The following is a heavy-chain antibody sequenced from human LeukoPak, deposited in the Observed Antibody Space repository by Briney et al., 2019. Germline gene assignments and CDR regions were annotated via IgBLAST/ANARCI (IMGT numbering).Heavy chain of an antibody. J-gene: IGHJ4*02. CDR2: ISSSSYI. CDR1: GFTFSSYS. Sequence: GGSLRLSCAASGFTFSSYSMNWVRQAPGKGLEWVSSISSSSYIYYADSVKGRFTISRDNAKNSLYLQMNSPRAEDTAVYYCARDRTGIAARYFDYWGQGTLVTVSS. CDR3: ARDRTGIAARYFDY. D-gene: IGHD6-6*01. V-gene: IGHV3-21*01.